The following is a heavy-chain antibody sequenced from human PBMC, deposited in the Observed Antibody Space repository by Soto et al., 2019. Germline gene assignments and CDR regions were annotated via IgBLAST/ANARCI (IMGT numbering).Heavy chain of an antibody. Sequence: PGGSLRLSCAASGFTFSDYAMHWVRQAPGKGLEWAAIISYDGSKKYYADSVKGRFAISRDNSKNTLYLHVNSLRAEDTAVYYCATPLRLTMIAIPTYWGQGTLVTVSS. CDR3: ATPLRLTMIAIPTY. V-gene: IGHV3-30*09. J-gene: IGHJ4*02. D-gene: IGHD3-22*01. CDR2: ISYDGSKK. CDR1: GFTFSDYA.